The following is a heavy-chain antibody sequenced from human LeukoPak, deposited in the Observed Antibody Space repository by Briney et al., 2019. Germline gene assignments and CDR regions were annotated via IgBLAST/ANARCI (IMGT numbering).Heavy chain of an antibody. CDR1: GFNFNKYD. CDR3: AKGGWLDD. J-gene: IGHJ4*02. Sequence: AGGSLRLSCAASGFNFNKYDMTWARQAPGKGLEWDSTITGRSDKTYYTDSVKGRFVTSRDNSKDTLYLQMNSLRAEDTALYYCAKGGWLDDLGQGALVTVSS. D-gene: IGHD6-19*01. CDR2: ITGRSDKT. V-gene: IGHV3-23*01.